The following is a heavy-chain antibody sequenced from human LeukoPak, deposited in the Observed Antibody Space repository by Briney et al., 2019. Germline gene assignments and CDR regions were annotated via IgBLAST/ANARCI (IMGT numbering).Heavy chain of an antibody. CDR1: GGSISSGDYY. J-gene: IGHJ4*02. Sequence: PSETLSLTCTVSGGSISSGDYYWSWIRQPPGTGLEWIGYTYYSGSTYYNPSLKSRVTISVDTSKNQFSLKLSSVTAAATAVYYCARDYGGNPDSSYFDYWGQGTLVTVSS. CDR3: ARDYGGNPDSSYFDY. D-gene: IGHD4-23*01. CDR2: TYYSGST. V-gene: IGHV4-30-4*08.